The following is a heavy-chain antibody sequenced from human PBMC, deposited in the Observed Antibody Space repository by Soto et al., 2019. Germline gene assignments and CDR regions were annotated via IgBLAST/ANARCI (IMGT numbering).Heavy chain of an antibody. CDR2: IIPIFGTA. V-gene: IGHV1-69*13. CDR1: VGTFSSYA. J-gene: IGHJ4*02. CDR3: APYYYDSSGYYAGY. D-gene: IGHD3-22*01. Sequence: SVKVSCKASVGTFSSYAISWVRQAPGQGLEWMGGIIPIFGTANYAQKFQGRVTITADESTSTAYMELSSLRSEDTAVYYCAPYYYDSSGYYAGYWGQGTLVTVSS.